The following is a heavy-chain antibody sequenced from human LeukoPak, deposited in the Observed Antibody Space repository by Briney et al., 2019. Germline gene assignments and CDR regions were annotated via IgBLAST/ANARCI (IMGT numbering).Heavy chain of an antibody. CDR3: ARGLGRSKGY. J-gene: IGHJ4*02. CDR1: GGSISSSNW. V-gene: IGHV4-4*02. D-gene: IGHD3-16*01. Sequence: SETLSLTCAVSGGSISSSNWWSWVRQPPGKGLEWIGEIYHSGSTNYNPSLKSRVTISVDTSKNQFSLKLSSVTAADTAVYYCARGLGRSKGYWGQGTLVTVSS. CDR2: IYHSGST.